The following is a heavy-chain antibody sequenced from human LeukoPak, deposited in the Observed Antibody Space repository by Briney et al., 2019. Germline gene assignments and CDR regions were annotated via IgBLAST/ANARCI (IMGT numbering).Heavy chain of an antibody. J-gene: IGHJ5*02. CDR3: ARVSTAAKVNWFDP. CDR1: GGSISSGGYY. D-gene: IGHD6-13*01. CDR2: IYYSGST. V-gene: IGHV4-31*03. Sequence: SETLSLTCTVSGGSISSGGYYWSWIRQHPGKGLEWIGYIYYSGSTYYNPSLKSRVTISVDTSKNQFSLKLSSVTAADTAVYYCARVSTAAKVNWFDPWGQGTLVTVSS.